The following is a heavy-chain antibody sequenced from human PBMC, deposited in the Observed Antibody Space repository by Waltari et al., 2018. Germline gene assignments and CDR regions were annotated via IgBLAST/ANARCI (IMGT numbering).Heavy chain of an antibody. V-gene: IGHV4-39*01. Sequence: QLQLQESGPGLVKPSETLSLTCTVSGGSISSSSYYWGWIRQPPGKGLGWIGSIYYSGSTDDNPSLRRRVTISVDTSKNQFSLKLSSVTAADTAVYYCARGRGRYFDWTPAPFDYWGQGTLVTVSS. J-gene: IGHJ4*02. D-gene: IGHD3-9*01. CDR3: ARGRGRYFDWTPAPFDY. CDR1: GGSISSSSYY. CDR2: IYYSGST.